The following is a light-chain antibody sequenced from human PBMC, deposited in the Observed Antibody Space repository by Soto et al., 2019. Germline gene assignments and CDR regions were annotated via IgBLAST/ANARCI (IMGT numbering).Light chain of an antibody. V-gene: IGLV3-1*01. J-gene: IGLJ3*02. CDR2: QDK. Sequence: SYELAQPPSLSVSPGQTARITCSGDKLGDKYAFWYQQKPGQSPVVVIYQDKKRPSGIPERFSGSNSGNTATLTISGTQAMDDADYYCQAWDSSTGVFGGGTKLTVL. CDR3: QAWDSSTGV. CDR1: KLGDKY.